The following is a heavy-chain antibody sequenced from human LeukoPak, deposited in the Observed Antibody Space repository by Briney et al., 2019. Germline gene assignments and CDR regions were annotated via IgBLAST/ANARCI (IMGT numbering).Heavy chain of an antibody. V-gene: IGHV3-74*01. CDR3: TRELEYRGSPDVAFDI. Sequence: PGGSLRLSCAASGFSFSYFWMHWVRQAPGKGLVWVSRINRDGSGTSYADSVKGRFTISRDNAKNTLSLQMHSLRAEDTAVYYCTRELEYRGSPDVAFDIWGQGTMVTVSS. CDR2: INRDGSGT. J-gene: IGHJ3*02. CDR1: GFSFSYFW. D-gene: IGHD1-26*01.